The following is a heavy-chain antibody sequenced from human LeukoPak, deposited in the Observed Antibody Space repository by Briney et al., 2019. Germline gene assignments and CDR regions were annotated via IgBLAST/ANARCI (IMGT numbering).Heavy chain of an antibody. V-gene: IGHV1-18*01. Sequence: ASVKVSCKASGYTFTNYGIRWVRQAPGQGLEWMGWINGNNGNTYYAQHFQGRITMTTDTSTNTAYMDLRSLRSDDTAIYYCARDFTPPQCITTSCPRGGWFDPWGQGTLVTVSS. J-gene: IGHJ5*02. CDR1: GYTFTNYG. CDR2: INGNNGNT. CDR3: ARDFTPPQCITTSCPRGGWFDP. D-gene: IGHD2-2*01.